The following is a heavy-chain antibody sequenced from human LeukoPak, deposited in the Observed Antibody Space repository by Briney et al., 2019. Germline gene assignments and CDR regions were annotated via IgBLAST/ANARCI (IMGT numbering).Heavy chain of an antibody. V-gene: IGHV1-2*02. D-gene: IGHD3-9*01. Sequence: ASVKVSCKASGYTFTGYYMHWVRQAPGQGLEWMGWINPNSGGTNYAQKFQGRVTMTRDTSISTAYMELSRLRSDDTAVYYCARPYRAYYDILTGWFDPWGQGTLVTVSS. J-gene: IGHJ5*02. CDR2: INPNSGGT. CDR1: GYTFTGYY. CDR3: ARPYRAYYDILTGWFDP.